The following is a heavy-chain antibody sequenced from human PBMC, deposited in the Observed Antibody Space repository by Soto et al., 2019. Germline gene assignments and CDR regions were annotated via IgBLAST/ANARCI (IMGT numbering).Heavy chain of an antibody. V-gene: IGHV5-51*01. J-gene: IGHJ4*02. CDR3: ARRYYYDSSGYYSDSYYFDY. CDR1: GYSFTSYW. CDR2: VYPVDSDT. Sequence: GESLKISCQGSGYSFTSYWIGWVRQMPGKGLEWMGIVYPVDSDTTYSPSFQGQVTFSADKSVSTAYLQWSSLQASDTAMYYCARRYYYDSSGYYSDSYYFDYWGQGTLVTVSS. D-gene: IGHD3-22*01.